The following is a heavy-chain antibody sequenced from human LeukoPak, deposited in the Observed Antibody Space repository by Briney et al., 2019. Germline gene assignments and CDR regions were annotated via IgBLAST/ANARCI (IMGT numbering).Heavy chain of an antibody. D-gene: IGHD3-3*01. CDR1: GFTFSIYS. J-gene: IGHJ4*02. Sequence: GGSLRLSCAASGFTFSIYSINWVRQAPGKGLEWVSSITSSSSYIYYADSVKGGFTISRDNAKNSLYLQMNSLRAEDTAVYYCARERITIFGVVSYWGQATLVTVSS. V-gene: IGHV3-21*01. CDR2: ITSSSSYI. CDR3: ARERITIFGVVSY.